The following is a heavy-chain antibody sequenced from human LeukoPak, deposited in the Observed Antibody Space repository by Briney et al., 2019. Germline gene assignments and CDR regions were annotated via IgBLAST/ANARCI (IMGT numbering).Heavy chain of an antibody. J-gene: IGHJ4*02. Sequence: KRSGPTLVNPTQTLTLTCTFSGFSLSTSGVGVGWIRQPPGKALEWLALIYWNDDKRYSPSLKSRLTITKDTSKNQVVLTMTNMDPVDTATYHCAHQPEWFGELQNYFDYWGQGTLVTVSS. CDR1: GFSLSTSGVG. V-gene: IGHV2-5*01. CDR2: IYWNDDK. D-gene: IGHD3-10*01. CDR3: AHQPEWFGELQNYFDY.